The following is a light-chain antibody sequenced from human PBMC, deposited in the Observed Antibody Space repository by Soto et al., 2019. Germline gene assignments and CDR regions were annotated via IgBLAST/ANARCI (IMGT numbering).Light chain of an antibody. Sequence: EIVLTQSPGTLSLSPGERATLSCRASQNVDSNYLAWYQQKPGQAPRIIIFGASGRATGIPDRFSGSGSGTDFTLTISRLEPVDFAVYYCQQYGSLSWTFGQGTKVDIK. V-gene: IGKV3-20*01. J-gene: IGKJ1*01. CDR2: GAS. CDR1: QNVDSNY. CDR3: QQYGSLSWT.